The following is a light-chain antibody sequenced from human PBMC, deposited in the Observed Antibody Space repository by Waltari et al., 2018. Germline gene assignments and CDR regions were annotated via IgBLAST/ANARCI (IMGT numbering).Light chain of an antibody. J-gene: IGKJ1*01. CDR2: DAS. Sequence: EIVLTQSPATLSLSPGERATLSCRASQSVSSYLAWYQQKPGQAPRLLIYDASNRGTGIPARFSGSGSGTDFTLTISSLEPEDVAVYYCQQRSNWPPWTFGQGTKVEIK. CDR1: QSVSSY. V-gene: IGKV3-11*01. CDR3: QQRSNWPPWT.